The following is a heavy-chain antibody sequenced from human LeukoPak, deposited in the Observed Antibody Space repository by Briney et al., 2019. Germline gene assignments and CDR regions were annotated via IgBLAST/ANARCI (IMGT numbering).Heavy chain of an antibody. CDR1: GDSISLSFYY. V-gene: IGHV4-39*07. CDR3: ARETLYRGRSYYLDF. CDR2: VYYSGTT. J-gene: IGHJ4*02. Sequence: SETLSLTCSVSGDSISLSFYYWGWICQPPGKALEWIGSVYYSGTTSYNPSLKSRVTISVDMSKNHFSLRLRSVTAADTAMYYCARETLYRGRSYYLDFWGQGSQVTVSS. D-gene: IGHD3-16*01.